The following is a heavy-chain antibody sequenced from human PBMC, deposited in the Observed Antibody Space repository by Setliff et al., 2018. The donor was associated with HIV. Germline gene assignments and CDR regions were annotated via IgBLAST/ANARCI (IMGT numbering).Heavy chain of an antibody. Sequence: GGSLRLSCSASRLTLSSNYMTWVRQSPGKGLEWVSTIYPGGSTYYADSIKGRFTTSRENAKNTVYLQMHSLRSEDTAVYFCAKLTRLKASFPTDYLDPWGQGILVTVSS. CDR2: IYPGGST. CDR3: AKLTRLKASFPTDYLDP. CDR1: RLTLSSNY. V-gene: IGHV3-66*02. D-gene: IGHD4-17*01. J-gene: IGHJ5*02.